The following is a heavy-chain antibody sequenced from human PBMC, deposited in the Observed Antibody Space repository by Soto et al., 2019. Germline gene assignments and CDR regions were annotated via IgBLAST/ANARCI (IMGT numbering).Heavy chain of an antibody. D-gene: IGHD6-19*01. J-gene: IGHJ4*02. CDR2: ISGYNGNT. V-gene: IGHV1-18*01. CDR1: GYTFAIYG. CDR3: AREGLGWPSDH. Sequence: QVQLVQSGAEVRKPGASVKVSCETSGYTFAIYGTSWVRQAPGQGLEWMGWISGYNGNTSYAQKFKGXXTXTXVKATGTAYMELRRMISDDTAVYYCAREGLGWPSDHWGQGTLVTVSS.